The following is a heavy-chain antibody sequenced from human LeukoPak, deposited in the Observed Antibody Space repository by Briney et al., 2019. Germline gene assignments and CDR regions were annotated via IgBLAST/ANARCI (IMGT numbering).Heavy chain of an antibody. CDR2: IYSHENT. CDR3: ARQTPYNGNHYFDY. V-gene: IGHV4-4*09. J-gene: IGHJ4*02. CDR1: GGSIIGYY. D-gene: IGHD1-14*01. Sequence: SETLSLTCTVSGGSIIGYYWSWSRQSPGKELEWIAYIYSHENTNYSPSLNGRATISEDTSKNQVSLKVRSVTTADTAVYYCARQTPYNGNHYFDYWGQGILVTVSS.